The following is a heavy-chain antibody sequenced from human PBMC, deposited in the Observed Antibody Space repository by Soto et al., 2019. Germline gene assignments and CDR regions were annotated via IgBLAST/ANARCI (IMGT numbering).Heavy chain of an antibody. D-gene: IGHD4-4*01. V-gene: IGHV4-61*01. J-gene: IGHJ4*02. CDR3: VRALGDYRQNPRHYFDY. CDR1: GGSVNSDTYS. Sequence: QVQLQESGPGLVRPSETLSLTCSVSGGSVNSDTYSWNWIRQPPGKGLEWIGNIYYSGNTNYNPPLKSRATISLDTSKEQFSLKVTSVTAADTAVYYCVRALGDYRQNPRHYFDYWGQGTLVTVSS. CDR2: IYYSGNT.